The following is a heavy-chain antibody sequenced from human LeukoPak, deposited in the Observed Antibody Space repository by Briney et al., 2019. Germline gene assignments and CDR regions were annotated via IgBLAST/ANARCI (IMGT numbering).Heavy chain of an antibody. D-gene: IGHD3-10*01. CDR3: ARYKFGYYGSGSYFDY. J-gene: IGHJ4*02. CDR2: INHSGST. CDR1: GGSISSSSYY. V-gene: IGHV4-39*07. Sequence: PSETLSLTCTVSGGSISSSSYYWSWIRQPPGRGLEWIGEINHSGSTNYNPSLKSRVTISVDTSKNQFSLKLSSVTAADTAVYYCARYKFGYYGSGSYFDYWGQGTLVTVSS.